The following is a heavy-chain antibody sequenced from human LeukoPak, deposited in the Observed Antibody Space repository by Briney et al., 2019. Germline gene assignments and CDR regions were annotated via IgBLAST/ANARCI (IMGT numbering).Heavy chain of an antibody. CDR1: GYTFTSYY. V-gene: IGHV1-46*01. J-gene: IGHJ3*02. D-gene: IGHD4-17*01. Sequence: ASVKVSCKASGYTFTSYYMHWVRQAPGQGLEWMGIINPSGGSTSYAQKFQGRVTMTRDTSTSTVYMELSSLRSEDTAVYYCARAWGDYLLGDGAFDIWGQGTMVTVSS. CDR2: INPSGGST. CDR3: ARAWGDYLLGDGAFDI.